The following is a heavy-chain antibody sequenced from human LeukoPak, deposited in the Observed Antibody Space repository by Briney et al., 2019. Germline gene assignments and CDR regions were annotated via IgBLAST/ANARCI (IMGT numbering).Heavy chain of an antibody. CDR2: MYLSGTT. J-gene: IGHJ4*02. V-gene: IGHV4-4*02. CDR1: GDSINSLDL. CDR3: AGLVGRYSSGLYYYYFDY. Sequence: SETLSLTCTVSGDSINSLDLWSWVRQPPGKGLEWIGEMYLSGTTHSNPSVKSRVTISIDKSKNQFFLNLSSVTAADTAVYYCAGLVGRYSSGLYYYYFDYWGQRTLATVSS. D-gene: IGHD3-22*01.